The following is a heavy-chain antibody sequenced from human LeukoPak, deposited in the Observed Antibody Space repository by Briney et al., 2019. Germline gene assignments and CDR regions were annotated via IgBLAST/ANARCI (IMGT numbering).Heavy chain of an antibody. J-gene: IGHJ4*02. D-gene: IGHD1-1*01. V-gene: IGHV1-46*01. CDR3: ARAPWNYFDY. CDR1: GYTFTSYY. Sequence: EASVKVSCKASGYTFTSYYMHWVRQAPGQGLEWMGIINPSGGSTSYAQKFQGRVTMTRDTSTSTAYMELSRLRSDDTAVYYCARAPWNYFDYWGQGTLVTVSS. CDR2: INPSGGST.